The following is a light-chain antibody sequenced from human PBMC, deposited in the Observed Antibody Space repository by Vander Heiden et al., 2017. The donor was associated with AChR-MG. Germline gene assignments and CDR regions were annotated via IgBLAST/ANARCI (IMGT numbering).Light chain of an antibody. Sequence: QSVLTPPPSVSGAPGQRVPLSCTGSSSNIGAGYDVHWYQQLPRTAPKLLIYGNSNRPSGVPDRFSGSKSGTSASLAITGLQAEDEADYYCQSYDSSLSGSVVFGGGTKLTVL. J-gene: IGLJ2*01. CDR2: GNS. CDR3: QSYDSSLSGSVV. V-gene: IGLV1-40*01. CDR1: SSNIGAGYD.